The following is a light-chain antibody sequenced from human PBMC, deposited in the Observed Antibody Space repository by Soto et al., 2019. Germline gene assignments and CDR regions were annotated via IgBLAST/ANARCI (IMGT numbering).Light chain of an antibody. V-gene: IGKV3-11*01. CDR1: QIVSSY. J-gene: IGKJ4*01. CDR2: DAS. Sequence: EIVLTQSPATLSLSPGARATLACRASQIVSSYLAWYQQKPGQAPRLLIYDASNRATGIPARFSGSGAGTDFTLTISSLEPEDFAVYYCHQRSNWPLTFGGGTKVEIK. CDR3: HQRSNWPLT.